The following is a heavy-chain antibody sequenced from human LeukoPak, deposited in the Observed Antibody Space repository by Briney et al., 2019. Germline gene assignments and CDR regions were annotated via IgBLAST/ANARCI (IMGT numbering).Heavy chain of an antibody. D-gene: IGHD3-10*01. CDR3: AKDNPYYWFDP. CDR1: GFTFSSYG. Sequence: GRSLRLSCAPSGFTFSSYGIHWVRQAPDKGLEWVSVISYDGSNKYYADSVKGRLTISRDNSKNTPYLQMSRLTAEDTAVSYCAKDNPYYWFDPWGQGTLVTVSP. CDR2: ISYDGSNK. J-gene: IGHJ5*02. V-gene: IGHV3-30*18.